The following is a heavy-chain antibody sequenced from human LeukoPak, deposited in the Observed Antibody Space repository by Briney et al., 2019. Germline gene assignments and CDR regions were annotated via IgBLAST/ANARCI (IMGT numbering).Heavy chain of an antibody. CDR2: ISGSGGGT. D-gene: IGHD2-2*01. Sequence: PGGSLGLSCAASGFTFSSYAMSWVRQAPGKGLEWVSAISGSGGGTYYADSVKGRFTISRDNSKNTLYLQMNSLRAEDTAVYYCAKDPGRGYCSSTSCYEYFQHWGQGTLVTVSS. V-gene: IGHV3-23*01. CDR1: GFTFSSYA. J-gene: IGHJ1*01. CDR3: AKDPGRGYCSSTSCYEYFQH.